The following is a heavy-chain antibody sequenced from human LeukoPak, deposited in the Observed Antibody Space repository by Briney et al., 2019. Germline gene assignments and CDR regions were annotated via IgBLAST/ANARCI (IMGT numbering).Heavy chain of an antibody. CDR2: IIPIFGTA. CDR3: ARDGLYCTNGVCSSDI. J-gene: IGHJ3*02. Sequence: SVKVSCKASGGTFSSYAISWVRQAPGQGLEWMGGIIPIFGTANYAQKFQGRVTITADESTSTAYMELTSLRSEDTAVYYCARDGLYCTNGVCSSDIWGQGTLVTVSS. V-gene: IGHV1-69*01. CDR1: GGTFSSYA. D-gene: IGHD2-8*01.